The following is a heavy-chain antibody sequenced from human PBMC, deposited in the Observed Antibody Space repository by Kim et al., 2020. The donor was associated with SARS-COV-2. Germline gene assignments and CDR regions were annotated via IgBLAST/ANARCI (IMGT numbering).Heavy chain of an antibody. Sequence: YADSVSGRFTISRDYSENKLHLQMDSLSAGDTAVYYCARPASSHFDFWGQGTLVTVSS. V-gene: IGHV3-33*01. D-gene: IGHD2-2*01. J-gene: IGHJ4*02. CDR3: ARPASSHFDF.